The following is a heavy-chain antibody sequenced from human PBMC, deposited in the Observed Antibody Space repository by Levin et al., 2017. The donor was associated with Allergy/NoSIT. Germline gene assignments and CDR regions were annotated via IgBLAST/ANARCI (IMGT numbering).Heavy chain of an antibody. D-gene: IGHD6-13*01. CDR2: IWYDGSNK. V-gene: IGHV3-33*01. CDR3: ARGSSSSWNWGWFDP. CDR1: GFTFSSYG. Sequence: GGSLRLSCAASGFTFSSYGMHWVRQAPGKGLEWVAVIWYDGSNKYYADSVKGRFTISRDNSKNTLYLQMNSLRAEDTAVYYCARGSSSSWNWGWFDPWGQGTLVTVSS. J-gene: IGHJ5*02.